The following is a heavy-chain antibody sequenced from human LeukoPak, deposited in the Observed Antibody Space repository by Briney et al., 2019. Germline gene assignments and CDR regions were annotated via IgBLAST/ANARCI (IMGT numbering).Heavy chain of an antibody. Sequence: GGSLRLSCAASGFTFSSYAMHWVRQAPGKGLEWVSAISGSGGSTCYADSVKGRFTISRDNFKNTVYLQMDILRAEDTAVYYCSKGRSRLGELSGDYWGQGTLVTVSS. CDR3: SKGRSRLGELSGDY. CDR1: GFTFSSYA. CDR2: ISGSGGST. J-gene: IGHJ4*02. V-gene: IGHV3-23*01. D-gene: IGHD3-10*01.